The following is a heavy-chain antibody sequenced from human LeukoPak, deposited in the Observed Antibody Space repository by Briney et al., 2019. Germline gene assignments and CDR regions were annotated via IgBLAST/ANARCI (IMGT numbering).Heavy chain of an antibody. CDR3: ARDSGAYYYHSSGYYPPDY. CDR2: IIPILGIA. Sequence: SVKVSCKASGGTFSSYAISWVRQAPGQGLEWMGRIIPILGIANYAQKFQGRVTITADKSTSTAYMELSSMRSEDTAVYYCARDSGAYYYHSSGYYPPDYWGQGTLVTVSS. D-gene: IGHD3-22*01. V-gene: IGHV1-69*04. J-gene: IGHJ4*02. CDR1: GGTFSSYA.